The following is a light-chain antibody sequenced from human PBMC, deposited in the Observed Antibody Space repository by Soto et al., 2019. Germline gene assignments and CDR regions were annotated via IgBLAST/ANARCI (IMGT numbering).Light chain of an antibody. CDR1: QDISNY. CDR2: DAS. Sequence: DIQMTQSPSPLSASVADRVTITCQASQDISNYLNWYQQKPGKAPKLLIYDASNLETGVPSRFSGSGSGTDFTVTISSLQPEDIATYYCQQYDNLPRVTFGPGTKVDIK. V-gene: IGKV1-33*01. J-gene: IGKJ3*01. CDR3: QQYDNLPRVT.